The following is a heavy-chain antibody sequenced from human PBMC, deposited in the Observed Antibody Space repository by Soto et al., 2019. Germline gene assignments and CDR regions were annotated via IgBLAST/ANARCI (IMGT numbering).Heavy chain of an antibody. J-gene: IGHJ6*02. V-gene: IGHV3-23*01. CDR3: AKSGGSMDYYDSSGYYSGVYYYYYGMDV. Sequence: PGGSLRLSCAASGFTFSSYAMSWVRQAPGKGLEWVSAISGSGGSTYYADSVKGRFTISRDNSKNTLYLQMNSLRAEDTAVYYCAKSGGSMDYYDSSGYYSGVYYYYYGMDVWRQGTTVTVSS. CDR1: GFTFSSYA. CDR2: ISGSGGST. D-gene: IGHD3-22*01.